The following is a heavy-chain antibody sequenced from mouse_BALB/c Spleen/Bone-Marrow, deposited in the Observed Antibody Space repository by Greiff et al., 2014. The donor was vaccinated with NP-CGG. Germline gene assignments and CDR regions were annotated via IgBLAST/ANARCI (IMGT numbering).Heavy chain of an antibody. CDR2: INPYNGDT. D-gene: IGHD1-1*01. V-gene: IGHV1-37*01. J-gene: IGHJ2*01. CDR1: GYSFTGYF. CDR3: GRGAYYYGSSYYFDY. Sequence: EVKLMESGPELVKPGASVEISCKASGYSFTGYFMNWVKQSHGKSLEWIGRINPYNGDTFYNQKFKGKATLTVDKSSSTAHMELLSLTSEDSAVYYCGRGAYYYGSSYYFDYWGQGTTLTVSS.